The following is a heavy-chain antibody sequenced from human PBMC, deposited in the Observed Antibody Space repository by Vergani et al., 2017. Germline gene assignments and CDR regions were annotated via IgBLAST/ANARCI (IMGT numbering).Heavy chain of an antibody. CDR2: ISWNSNSI. CDR3: AKDLGTSSGGGWFDP. V-gene: IGHV3-9*02. D-gene: IGHD6-6*01. J-gene: IGHJ5*02. Sequence: EVQLAASGGGLVLPGRSLRLSCVASGFTSAGYAMHWVRQAPGKGLEWVSGISWNSNSIGYADSVKGRFTISRDNAKNSLYLQMNSLRAEDTALYYCAKDLGTSSGGGWFDPWGQGTLVTVSS. CDR1: GFTSAGYA.